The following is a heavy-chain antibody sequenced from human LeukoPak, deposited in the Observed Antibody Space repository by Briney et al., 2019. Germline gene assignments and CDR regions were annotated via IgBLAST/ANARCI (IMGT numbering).Heavy chain of an antibody. CDR3: ARYATRNGPNWFDP. CDR2: IHSTGIT. CDR1: GGSINGYY. Sequence: SETLSLTCGVSGGSINGYYWGWIRQPPGKGLEWIGWIHSTGITKYDPSLTGRVTISVATSKNQFSLKLTSVTAADTAFYYCARYATRNGPNWFDPWGRGTLVTVPS. V-gene: IGHV4-59*01. D-gene: IGHD2-8*01. J-gene: IGHJ5*02.